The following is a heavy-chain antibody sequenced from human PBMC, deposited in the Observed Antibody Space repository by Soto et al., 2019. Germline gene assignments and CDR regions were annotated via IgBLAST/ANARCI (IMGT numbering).Heavy chain of an antibody. CDR2: IIPIFGTA. Sequence: QVQLVQSGAEVKKPGSSVKVSCKASGGTFSSYAISWVRQAPGQGLEWMGGIIPIFGTANYAQKFQGRVTITADKSTITAYMELSSLRSEDTAVYYFASGDISCGGECYASGFDYWGPGTLVTVSS. V-gene: IGHV1-69*06. CDR3: ASGDISCGGECYASGFDY. J-gene: IGHJ4*02. D-gene: IGHD2-21*01. CDR1: GGTFSSYA.